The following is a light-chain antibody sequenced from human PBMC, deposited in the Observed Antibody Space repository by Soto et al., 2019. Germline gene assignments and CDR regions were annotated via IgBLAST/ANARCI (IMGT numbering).Light chain of an antibody. Sequence: QSALTQPASVSGSPGQSITISCTGTSSDVGGYNYVSWYQQHPGKAPKLMIYEVSNWPSGVSNRFSGSKSGNTASLTISGLQAEDEADYYCSSDTSTSAVLFGGGTKVTVL. CDR3: SSDTSTSAVL. V-gene: IGLV2-14*01. J-gene: IGLJ2*01. CDR1: SSDVGGYNY. CDR2: EVS.